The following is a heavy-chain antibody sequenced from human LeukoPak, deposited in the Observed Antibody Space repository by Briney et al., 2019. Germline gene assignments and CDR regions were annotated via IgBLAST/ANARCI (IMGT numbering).Heavy chain of an antibody. Sequence: ASVKVSCKASGYTFTNGISWVRRVPGQGLEWMGWINTNTGNPTFAQGFTGRFVFSLDTSVSTAYLQINSLTTDDTAVYFCATRYSTSHYYYLDVWGKGATVTVSS. D-gene: IGHD6-13*01. J-gene: IGHJ6*03. CDR3: ATRYSTSHYYYLDV. CDR2: INTNTGNP. V-gene: IGHV7-4-1*02. CDR1: GYTFTNG.